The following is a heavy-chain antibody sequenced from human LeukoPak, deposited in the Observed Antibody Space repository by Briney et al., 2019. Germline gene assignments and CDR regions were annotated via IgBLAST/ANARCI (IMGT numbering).Heavy chain of an antibody. CDR3: ARLKTDYYDSSGYLRGAFDI. D-gene: IGHD3-22*01. CDR1: GGSISSYY. Sequence: PSETLSLTCTVSGGSISSYYWSWIRQPPGKGLEWIGYIYHSGSTYYNPSLKSRVTISVDRSKNQFSLKLSSVTAADTAVYYCARLKTDYYDSSGYLRGAFDIWGQGTMVTVSS. V-gene: IGHV4-59*12. J-gene: IGHJ3*02. CDR2: IYHSGST.